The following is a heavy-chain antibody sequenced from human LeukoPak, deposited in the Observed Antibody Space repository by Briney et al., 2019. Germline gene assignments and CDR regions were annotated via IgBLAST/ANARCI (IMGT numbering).Heavy chain of an antibody. D-gene: IGHD6-13*01. Sequence: SETLSLTCIVSGGSITSYYWRWIRQPRGKGREGIGYIYNSGTTNYNPSLKSRVTISADTSKNQISLNLSSVTAADTAVYYCARDPSAFAGYFDYWGQGTLVTVFS. CDR2: IYNSGTT. J-gene: IGHJ4*02. CDR3: ARDPSAFAGYFDY. V-gene: IGHV4-59*01. CDR1: GGSITSYY.